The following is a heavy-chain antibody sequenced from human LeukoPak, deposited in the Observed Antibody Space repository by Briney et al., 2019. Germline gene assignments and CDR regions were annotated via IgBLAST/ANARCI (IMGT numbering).Heavy chain of an antibody. D-gene: IGHD2-2*01. CDR3: ASFVVPAASGGY. CDR1: GYTFSGYY. Sequence: ASVKVSCKASGYTFSGYYMHWVRQAPGQGLEWMGIINPSGGSTSYAQKFQGRVTMTRDTSTSTVYMELSSLRSEDTAVYYCASFVVPAASGGYWGQGTLVTVSS. CDR2: INPSGGST. J-gene: IGHJ4*02. V-gene: IGHV1-46*01.